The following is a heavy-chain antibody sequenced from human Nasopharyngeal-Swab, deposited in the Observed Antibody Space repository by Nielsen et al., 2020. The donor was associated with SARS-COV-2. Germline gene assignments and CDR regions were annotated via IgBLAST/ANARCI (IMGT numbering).Heavy chain of an antibody. CDR1: GGSISSYY. V-gene: IGHV4-59*08. CDR3: ARGFDY. Sequence: GSLRLSCTVSGGSISSYYWSWIRQPPGEGLEWVAYSHYSGSTNYNPSLKSRVTMSVDTSKRQFSLMLTSVTAADTAVYYCARGFDYWGQGTLVTVSS. CDR2: SHYSGST. J-gene: IGHJ4*02.